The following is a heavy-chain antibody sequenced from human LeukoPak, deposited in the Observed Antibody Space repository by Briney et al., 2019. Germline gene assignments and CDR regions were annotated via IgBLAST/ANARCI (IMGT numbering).Heavy chain of an antibody. CDR2: INHSGST. CDR1: GGSFSGYY. V-gene: IGHV4-34*01. CDR3: ASGDIAPVGTSYWYFAL. D-gene: IGHD6-13*01. J-gene: IGHJ2*01. Sequence: SETLSLTCAVYGGSFSGYYWSWIRQPPGKGLEWIGEINHSGSTNYNPSLKSRVTISVDTSKNQFSLKLSSVTAADTAVYYCASGDIAPVGTSYWYFALWGRGTLVTVSS.